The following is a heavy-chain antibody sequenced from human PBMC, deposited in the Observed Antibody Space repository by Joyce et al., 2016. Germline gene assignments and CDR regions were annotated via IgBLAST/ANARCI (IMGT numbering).Heavy chain of an antibody. CDR3: ARGGISYYYAMDV. D-gene: IGHD3-16*01. CDR1: GSTFSSSS. CDR2: ISGTSYYI. J-gene: IGHJ6*02. Sequence: QLVESGGGVVKPGGSLRLSCEAAGSTFSSSSMSWVRQAQGKGLELVAAISGTSYYIFHAETVRGRFTVSRDNAKKTLYLQMNSLRAEDSAVFYCARGGISYYYAMDVWGQGTTVTVSS. V-gene: IGHV3-21*01.